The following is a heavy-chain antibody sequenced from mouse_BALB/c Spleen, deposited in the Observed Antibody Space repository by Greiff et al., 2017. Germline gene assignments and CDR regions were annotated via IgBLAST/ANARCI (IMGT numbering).Heavy chain of an antibody. CDR3: ARGSSYLAWFAY. CDR2: IDPSDSET. J-gene: IGHJ3*01. Sequence: QVQLKESGPQLVRPGASVKISCKASGYSFTSYWMHWVKQRPGQGLEWIGMIDPSDSETRLNQKFKDKATLTVEKSSSTAYMQLSSPTSEDSAVYYCARGSSYLAWFAYWGQGTLVTVSA. CDR1: GYSFTSYW. D-gene: IGHD1-1*01. V-gene: IGHV1S126*01.